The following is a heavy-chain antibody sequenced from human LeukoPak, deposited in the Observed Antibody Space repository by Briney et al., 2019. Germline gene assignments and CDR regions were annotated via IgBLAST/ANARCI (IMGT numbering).Heavy chain of an antibody. D-gene: IGHD3-9*01. CDR3: ARGPSQYYILTVRDAFDI. J-gene: IGHJ3*02. Sequence: ASVKVSCMASGYTFTSYDINRVRQATGQGVEWMGWMNPNSGNTGYAQKFQGIVTMTRNTSISTDYMELSSLRSEDTALYYCARGPSQYYILTVRDAFDIWGQGTMVTVSS. CDR1: GYTFTSYD. V-gene: IGHV1-8*01. CDR2: MNPNSGNT.